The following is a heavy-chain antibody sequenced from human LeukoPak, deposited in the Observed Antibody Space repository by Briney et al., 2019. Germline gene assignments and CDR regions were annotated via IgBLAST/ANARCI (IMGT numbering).Heavy chain of an antibody. J-gene: IGHJ4*02. D-gene: IGHD7-27*01. Sequence: PGGSLRLSCAPSGFTFSSYGMHWVRQAPGKGLEWVAFIRYDGSNEYYADSVKGRFTISRDKSKNTLYLQMNSLRVGDTAVYYCARSSLGDYWGQGTLVTVSS. CDR3: ARSSLGDY. CDR1: GFTFSSYG. CDR2: IRYDGSNE. V-gene: IGHV3-30*02.